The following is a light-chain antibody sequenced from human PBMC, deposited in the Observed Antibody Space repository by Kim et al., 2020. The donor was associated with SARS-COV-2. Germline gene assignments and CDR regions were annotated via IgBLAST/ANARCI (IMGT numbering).Light chain of an antibody. CDR1: QDINRY. CDR2: DAS. V-gene: IGKV1-33*01. CDR3: QQYASFPIT. J-gene: IGKJ5*01. Sequence: GDRVTNTLQANQDINRYVNWYQQRPGKAPKLLIYDASDFDAGVPSRFSGGGSGADFTLTIDSLQPEDVATYYCQQYASFPITFGQGTRLEIK.